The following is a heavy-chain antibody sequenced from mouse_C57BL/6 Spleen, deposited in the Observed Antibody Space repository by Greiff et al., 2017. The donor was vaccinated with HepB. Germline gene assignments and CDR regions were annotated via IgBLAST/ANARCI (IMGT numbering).Heavy chain of an antibody. Sequence: EVMLVESGEGLVKPGGSLKLSCAASGFTFSSYAMSWVRQTPEKRLEWVAYISSGGDYIYYADTVKGRFNISRDNARNTLYLHMSSLKSEDTAMYYCTSNYYGSSSYAMDYWGQGTSVTVSS. J-gene: IGHJ4*01. D-gene: IGHD1-1*01. CDR1: GFTFSSYA. V-gene: IGHV5-9-1*02. CDR3: TSNYYGSSSYAMDY. CDR2: ISSGGDYI.